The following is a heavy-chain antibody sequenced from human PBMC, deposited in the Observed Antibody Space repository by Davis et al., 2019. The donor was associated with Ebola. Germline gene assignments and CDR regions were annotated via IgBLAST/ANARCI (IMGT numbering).Heavy chain of an antibody. J-gene: IGHJ4*02. Sequence: GESLKISCAASGLTFSSYVMSWVRQAPGKGLEWISAISGSGGTTYYADSVKGRFTISRDNSKHTLYLQMTSLRAEDTAVYYCAKGVLWFGEGDNYWGQGTLVTVSS. CDR2: ISGSGGTT. D-gene: IGHD3-10*01. V-gene: IGHV3-23*01. CDR3: AKGVLWFGEGDNY. CDR1: GLTFSSYV.